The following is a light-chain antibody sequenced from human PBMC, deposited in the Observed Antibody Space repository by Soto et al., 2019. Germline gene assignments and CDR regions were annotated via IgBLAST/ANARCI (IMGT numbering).Light chain of an antibody. J-gene: IGLJ1*01. CDR1: SSDVGAYNH. CDR3: SSYTSSSIPYV. Sequence: QSALTQPASVSGSPGQSITISCTGTSSDVGAYNHVSWYQQHPGKAPKLMIYEVSNRPSGVSNRFSGSKSVNTASLTISGLQAEDEADYYCSSYTSSSIPYVFGTGTKLTVL. CDR2: EVS. V-gene: IGLV2-14*01.